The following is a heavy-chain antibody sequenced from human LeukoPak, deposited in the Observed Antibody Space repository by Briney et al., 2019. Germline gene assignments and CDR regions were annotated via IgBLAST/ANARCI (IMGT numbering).Heavy chain of an antibody. CDR1: GGSIDIRSYY. V-gene: IGHV4-39*01. D-gene: IGHD2-15*01. Sequence: PPETLSLTCTLSGGSIDIRSYYWDWIRDARGKGLEWIGTIYHSRSTEYNPSLKTRVARFVDTSKTQFSLILHSVAAADTAVYYCARRSEFDNTHYHYFDYWGQGALVTVSS. CDR3: ARRSEFDNTHYHYFDY. J-gene: IGHJ4*02. CDR2: IYHSRST.